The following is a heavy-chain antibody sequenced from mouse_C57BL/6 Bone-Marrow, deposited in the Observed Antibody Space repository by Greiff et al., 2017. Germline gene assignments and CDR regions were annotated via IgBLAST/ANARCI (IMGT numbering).Heavy chain of an antibody. J-gene: IGHJ1*03. CDR2: IYPGSGST. V-gene: IGHV1-55*01. CDR1: GYTFTSYW. D-gene: IGHD2-4*01. Sequence: VQLQQPGAELVKPGASVKMSCKASGYTFTSYWITWVKQRPGQGLEWIGDIYPGSGSTNYNEKFKSKATLTVDTSSSTAYMQLSSLTSEDSAVYYCARGDYYDYDGDWYFDVWGTGTTVTVSS. CDR3: ARGDYYDYDGDWYFDV.